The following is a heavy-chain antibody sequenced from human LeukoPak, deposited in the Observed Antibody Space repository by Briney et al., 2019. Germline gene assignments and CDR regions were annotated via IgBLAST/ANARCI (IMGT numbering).Heavy chain of an antibody. J-gene: IGHJ2*01. V-gene: IGHV3-74*01. CDR1: GFTFSSYW. CDR2: IKSDGSRT. CDR3: AREAAWGNWYFDH. Sequence: GGSLRLSCAVSGFTFSSYWMHWVRQAPGKGLVWVSRIKSDGSRTDYADSVKGRFTISRDNAKNTLYLQMNSLRAEDTAVYYCAREAAWGNWYFDHWGRGTLVTVSS. D-gene: IGHD3-16*01.